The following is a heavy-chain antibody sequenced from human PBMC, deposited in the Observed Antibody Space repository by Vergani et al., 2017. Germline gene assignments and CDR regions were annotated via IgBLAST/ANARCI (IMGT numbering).Heavy chain of an antibody. CDR1: CGAISSYY. J-gene: IGHJ6*03. CDR3: ARDRHDCWRSYRDV. V-gene: IGHV4-4*07. D-gene: IGHD3-3*01. Sequence: QVQLQESGPGLVKPSETLFLTCTVSCGAISSYYWSWIRQPAGKGLEWIGRIYTSGSTNYNPALKSRVTMSVDTSKNQFSLKLSSVTAADTGVYYWARDRHDCWRSYRDVWGKG. CDR2: IYTSGST.